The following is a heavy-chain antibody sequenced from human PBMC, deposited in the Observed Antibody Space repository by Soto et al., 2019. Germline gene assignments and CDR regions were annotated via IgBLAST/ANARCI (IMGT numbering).Heavy chain of an antibody. CDR2: IIPIFGTA. Sequence: SVKVSCKASGGTFSSYAISWVRQAPGQGLEWMGGIIPIFGTANYAQKFQGRVTVTADESTSTAYMELSSLRSEDTAVYYCARAARAYCGGDCYSDFDYWGQGTLVTVSS. CDR3: ARAARAYCGGDCYSDFDY. CDR1: GGTFSSYA. J-gene: IGHJ4*02. D-gene: IGHD2-21*02. V-gene: IGHV1-69*13.